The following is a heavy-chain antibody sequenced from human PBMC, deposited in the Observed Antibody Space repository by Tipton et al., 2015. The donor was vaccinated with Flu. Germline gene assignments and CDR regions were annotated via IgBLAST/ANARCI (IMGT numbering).Heavy chain of an antibody. V-gene: IGHV4-34*01. CDR1: GGSFRAYY. J-gene: IGHJ4*02. CDR3: AKDAVFVHFDSSGYMGPLEY. D-gene: IGHD3-22*01. Sequence: TLSLTCAVYGGSFRAYYWSWIRQPPGKGLEWIGEINHSGSTNYNPSLKSRVTISVDKSKNQFSLKLSSVTAADTAVYYCAKDAVFVHFDSSGYMGPLEYWGQGTPVTVSS. CDR2: INHSGST.